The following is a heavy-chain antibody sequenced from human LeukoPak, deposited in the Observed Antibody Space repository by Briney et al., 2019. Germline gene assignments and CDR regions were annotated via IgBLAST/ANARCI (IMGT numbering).Heavy chain of an antibody. J-gene: IGHJ5*02. CDR3: ARMPGSNCDWFDP. D-gene: IGHD4-11*01. CDR1: AGSISRGGYY. Sequence: PSETLSLTRTVSAGSISRGGYYWSCIRQHPGKGLEWIGYIYYSGSTYYNPSVKSRVTISVDTSKNQFSLKLSAVTAADTAVYYCARMPGSNCDWFDPWGQGTLVTVSS. CDR2: IYYSGST. V-gene: IGHV4-31*03.